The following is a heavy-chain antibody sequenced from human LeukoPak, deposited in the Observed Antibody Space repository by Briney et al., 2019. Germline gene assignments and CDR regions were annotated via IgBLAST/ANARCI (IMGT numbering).Heavy chain of an antibody. CDR1: GFTFSNYQ. CDR2: IKEDGSEE. V-gene: IGHV3-7*01. D-gene: IGHD1-26*01. Sequence: GGSLRLSCVVSGFTFSNYQMTRVRQAPGKGLEWVANIKEDGSEEYYVDSVKGRFSISRDNAHNSLYLQMSSLRAEDTAVYYCARWGVQWGPDYWGQGTLVTVSS. J-gene: IGHJ4*02. CDR3: ARWGVQWGPDY.